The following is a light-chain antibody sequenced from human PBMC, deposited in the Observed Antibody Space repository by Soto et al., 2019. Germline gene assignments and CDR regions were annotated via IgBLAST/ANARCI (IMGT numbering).Light chain of an antibody. V-gene: IGKV3-15*01. CDR1: QSVSTN. CDR2: RAS. Sequence: ETVMTQSPATLSVSPGERATLSCRASQSVSTNLAWYQQKPGQAPRLLIYRASTRATGIPDRFSGSGFGTEVTLTISGLQSEDFAVYFCQQYNNWPPYTFGQGTKLQIK. J-gene: IGKJ2*01. CDR3: QQYNNWPPYT.